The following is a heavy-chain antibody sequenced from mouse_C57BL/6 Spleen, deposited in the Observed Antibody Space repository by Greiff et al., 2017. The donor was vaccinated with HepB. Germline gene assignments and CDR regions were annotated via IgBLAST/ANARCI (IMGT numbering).Heavy chain of an antibody. Sequence: QVQLQQPGAELVKPGASVKMSCKASGYTFTSYWITWVKQRPGQGLEWIGDIYPGSGSTNYNEKFKSKATLTVDTSSSTAYMQLSSLTSEDSAVYYCARQRTVYWYFDVWGTGTTVTVSS. CDR3: ARQRTVYWYFDV. CDR1: GYTFTSYW. V-gene: IGHV1-55*01. CDR2: IYPGSGST. J-gene: IGHJ1*03.